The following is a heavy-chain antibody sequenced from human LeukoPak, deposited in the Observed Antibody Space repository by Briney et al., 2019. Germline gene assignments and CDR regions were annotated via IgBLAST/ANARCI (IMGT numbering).Heavy chain of an antibody. CDR2: IYYSGST. Sequence: SETLSLTCTVSGGSISSGDYYWSWIRQPPGKGLEWIGYIYYSGSTYYNPSLKSRVTISVDTSKNQFSLKLSSVTAADTAVYYCARSITSSRTPYYYYYYMDVWGKGTTITVSS. J-gene: IGHJ6*03. V-gene: IGHV4-30-4*01. D-gene: IGHD2-2*01. CDR3: ARSITSSRTPYYYYYYMDV. CDR1: GGSISSGDYY.